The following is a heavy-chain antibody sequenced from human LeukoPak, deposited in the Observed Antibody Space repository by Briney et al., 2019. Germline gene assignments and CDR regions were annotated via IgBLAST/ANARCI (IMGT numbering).Heavy chain of an antibody. CDR2: IIPILGIA. V-gene: IGHV1-69*04. CDR3: ARDLRGRREDNWFDP. J-gene: IGHJ5*02. Sequence: SVKVSCKASGGTFSSYAISWVRQAPGQGLEWMGRIIPILGIANYAQKFQGRVTITADKSTSTAYMELSSLRSEDTAVYYCARDLRGRREDNWFDPWGQGTLVTVSS. CDR1: GGTFSSYA. D-gene: IGHD3-16*01.